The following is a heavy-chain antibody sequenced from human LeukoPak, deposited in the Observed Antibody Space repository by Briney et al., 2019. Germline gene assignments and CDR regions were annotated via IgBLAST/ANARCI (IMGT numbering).Heavy chain of an antibody. CDR2: IIPILGIA. J-gene: IGHJ5*02. D-gene: IGHD3-22*01. CDR3: ARQTYAYYYDSSGYSPLDP. V-gene: IGHV1-69*04. Sequence: SVKVSCKASGGTFSSYAISWVRQAPGQGLEWMGRIIPILGIANYAQKFQGRVTITADKSTSTAYMELSSLRSEDTAVYYCARQTYAYYYDSSGYSPLDPWGQGILVTVCS. CDR1: GGTFSSYA.